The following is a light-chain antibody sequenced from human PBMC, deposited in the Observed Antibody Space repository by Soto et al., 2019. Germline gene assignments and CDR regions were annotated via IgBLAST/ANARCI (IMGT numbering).Light chain of an antibody. CDR2: DAS. V-gene: IGKV3-11*01. CDR1: QRVSSY. J-gene: IGKJ2*01. CDR3: QQRSNWPPMYT. Sequence: EIVLTQSPASLSLSPGERGTLSCRASQRVSSYLGWYQQKPGQAPRLLIYDASNRATGIPARFSGSGSGTDFTLTISSLVPEDFAVYYCQQRSNWPPMYTFGQGTKLEIK.